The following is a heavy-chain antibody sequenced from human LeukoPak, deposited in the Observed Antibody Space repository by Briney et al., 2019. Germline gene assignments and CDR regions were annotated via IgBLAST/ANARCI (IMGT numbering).Heavy chain of an antibody. Sequence: ASVKVSCKASGYTFSGYYRHWVRQAPGQGLEWMGRINPDSGGTNYAQKFQGRVTMTRDTSISTAYMELRRLSSDDTAVYYCARPISGNYGGFDYWGQGTLVTVSS. CDR1: GYTFSGYY. V-gene: IGHV1-2*06. CDR3: ARPISGNYGGFDY. CDR2: INPDSGGT. J-gene: IGHJ4*02. D-gene: IGHD1-26*01.